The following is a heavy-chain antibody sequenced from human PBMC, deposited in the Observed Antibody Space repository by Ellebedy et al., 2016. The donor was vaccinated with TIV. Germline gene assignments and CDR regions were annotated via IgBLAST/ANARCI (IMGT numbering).Heavy chain of an antibody. D-gene: IGHD1-26*01. J-gene: IGHJ6*02. CDR3: AVGGAGGYAYYGMDV. CDR1: GYTFTSYG. Sequence: AASVKVSCKASGYTFTSYGISWVRQAPGQGLEWMGWISAYNGNTNYAQKLQGRVTMTTDTSTSTAYMELRSLRSDDTAVYYCAVGGAGGYAYYGMDVWGQGTTVTVSS. CDR2: ISAYNGNT. V-gene: IGHV1-18*01.